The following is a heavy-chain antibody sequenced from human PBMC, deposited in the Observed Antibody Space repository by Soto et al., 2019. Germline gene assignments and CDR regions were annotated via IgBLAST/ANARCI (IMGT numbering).Heavy chain of an antibody. CDR2: VSAYNANT. V-gene: IGHV1-18*01. Sequence: AAVKVSCKASGYTFTSYGISWVRQAPGQGLEWMGWVSAYNANTNYAQKLQGRVTMTTDTSTSTAYMELRSLRSDDTAVYYCAFNYYDSSGENYWGQGTLVTVSS. J-gene: IGHJ4*02. CDR1: GYTFTSYG. D-gene: IGHD3-22*01. CDR3: AFNYYDSSGENY.